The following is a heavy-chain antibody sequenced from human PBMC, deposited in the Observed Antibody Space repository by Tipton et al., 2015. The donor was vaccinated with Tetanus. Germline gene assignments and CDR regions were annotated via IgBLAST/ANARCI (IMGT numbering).Heavy chain of an antibody. Sequence: SLRLSCAASGFTFSSYAMSWVRQAPGKGLEWVSAISGSGGSTYYADSVKGRFTISRDNSKNTLYLQMNSLRAEDTAVYYCAKASQVVITYFDYWGQGTLVTVSS. D-gene: IGHD3-22*01. V-gene: IGHV3-23*01. CDR1: GFTFSSYA. J-gene: IGHJ4*02. CDR3: AKASQVVITYFDY. CDR2: ISGSGGST.